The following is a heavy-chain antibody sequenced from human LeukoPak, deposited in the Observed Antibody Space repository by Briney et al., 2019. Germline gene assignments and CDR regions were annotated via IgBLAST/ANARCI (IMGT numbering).Heavy chain of an antibody. CDR1: GFTFSSYA. D-gene: IGHD6-25*01. J-gene: IGHJ4*02. V-gene: IGHV3-23*01. Sequence: SGGSLRLSCAASGFTFSSYAMTWVRQAPGKGLEWVSTISDSGARTNYADSAKGRFTISRDNSMNTLYLQMNSLRADDTAVYYCASDYFLDYWGQGTLVTVPS. CDR3: ASDYFLDY. CDR2: ISDSGART.